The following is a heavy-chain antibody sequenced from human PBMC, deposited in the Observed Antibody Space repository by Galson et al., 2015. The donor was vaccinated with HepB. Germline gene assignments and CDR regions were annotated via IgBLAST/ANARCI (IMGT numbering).Heavy chain of an antibody. CDR3: ARIHGDDFWTQVMSLAY. Sequence: SVKVSCKGSGYTFTSHASHWVRQAPGQRLEWMGWINGGNGNTKYSQKFQGRVTFTRDTSASTAYMELSSLRSEDTAVYYCARIHGDDFWTQVMSLAYWGQGTLVTVSS. CDR1: GYTFTSHA. D-gene: IGHD3-3*01. CDR2: INGGNGNT. J-gene: IGHJ4*02. V-gene: IGHV1-3*01.